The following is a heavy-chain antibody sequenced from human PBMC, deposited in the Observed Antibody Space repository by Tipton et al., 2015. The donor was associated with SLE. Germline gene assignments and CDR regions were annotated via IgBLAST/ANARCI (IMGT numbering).Heavy chain of an antibody. J-gene: IGHJ4*02. Sequence: GLVKPSETLSLICAVYGGSFSGYCWSWIRQPPGKGLEWIGEIDHSGSTNYNPSLKSRVTISVDTSKNQFSLKLSSVTAADTAVYYCARGILEWSDYWGQGTLVTVSS. CDR1: GGSFSGYC. CDR3: ARGILEWSDY. V-gene: IGHV4-34*01. D-gene: IGHD3-3*01. CDR2: IDHSGST.